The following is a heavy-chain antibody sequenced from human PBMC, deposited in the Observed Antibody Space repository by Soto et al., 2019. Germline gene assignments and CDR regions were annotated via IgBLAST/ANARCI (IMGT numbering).Heavy chain of an antibody. D-gene: IGHD3-16*01. J-gene: IGHJ4*02. Sequence: SETKSHTSTVSDSSITIDSHYWSWKRQPPGKGLYSLANIYYDGNTYYNPSLKGRVTISLDTSKSQFSLRLNSVTAADTAVYYCARDRVMLTFGGASEEWGIDSWGPGTLVTVSS. CDR3: ARDRVMLTFGGASEEWGIDS. CDR2: IYYDGNT. CDR1: DSSITIDSHY. V-gene: IGHV4-39*02.